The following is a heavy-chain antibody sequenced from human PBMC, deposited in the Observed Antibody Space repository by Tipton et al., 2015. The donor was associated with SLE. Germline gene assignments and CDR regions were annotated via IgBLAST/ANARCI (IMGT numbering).Heavy chain of an antibody. CDR3: ARNISIDY. D-gene: IGHD2/OR15-2a*01. CDR2: INPKDNSA. V-gene: IGHV1-46*01. J-gene: IGHJ4*01. CDR1: GYTFTTHY. Sequence: QLVQSGAEVKKPGASVMVSCKTSGYTFTTHYIHWVRQAPGQGLEWMGIINPKDNSATYAQKFQGRVAMTRDTSTSTVYMELSSLRSEDTAIYYCARNISIDYWGHGTQVTVSS.